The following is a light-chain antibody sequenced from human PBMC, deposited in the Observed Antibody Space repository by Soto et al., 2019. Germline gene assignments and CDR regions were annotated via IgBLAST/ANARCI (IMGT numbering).Light chain of an antibody. J-gene: IGKJ1*01. Sequence: DIQLTQSLSFLSASVRDRVTISCRASQGISSDLAWYQQKPGKAPKLLIFAASTLQSGVPSRFSGSGSGTEFTLTISSLQPEDFATYWCQQFHTYPRTFGQGTKVDSK. CDR1: QGISSD. CDR3: QQFHTYPRT. V-gene: IGKV1-9*01. CDR2: AAS.